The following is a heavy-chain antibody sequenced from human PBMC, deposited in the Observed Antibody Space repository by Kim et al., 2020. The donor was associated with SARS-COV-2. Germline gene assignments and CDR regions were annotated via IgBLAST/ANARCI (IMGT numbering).Heavy chain of an antibody. CDR1: GDSVSSNSAA. J-gene: IGHJ5*02. CDR3: ARDPLIIAAAGTTWFDP. Sequence: SQTLSLTCAISGDSVSSNSAAWNWIRQSPSRGLEWLGRTYYRSKWYNDYAVSVKSRITINPDTSKNQFSLQLNSVTPEDTAVYYCARDPLIIAAAGTTWFDPWGQGTLVTVSS. CDR2: TYYRSKWYN. V-gene: IGHV6-1*01. D-gene: IGHD6-13*01.